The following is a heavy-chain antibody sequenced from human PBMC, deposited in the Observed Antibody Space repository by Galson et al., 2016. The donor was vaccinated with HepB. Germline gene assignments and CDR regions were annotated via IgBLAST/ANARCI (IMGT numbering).Heavy chain of an antibody. CDR1: GDTFNSIA. CDR3: ATALPAPSLPSGMDV. D-gene: IGHD2-2*01. CDR2: IIPIFGTP. J-gene: IGHJ6*02. V-gene: IGHV1-69*13. Sequence: SVKVSCKASGDTFNSIAISWVRQAPGEGLQWMGGIIPIFGTPTYAPNFQGRVTITADESTTTAFLHLTSLRSEDAAIYCCATALPAPSLPSGMDVWGQGTTVTVSS.